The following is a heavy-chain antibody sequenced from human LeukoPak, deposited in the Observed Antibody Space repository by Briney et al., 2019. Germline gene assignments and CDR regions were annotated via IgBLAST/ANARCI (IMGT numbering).Heavy chain of an antibody. Sequence: PSETLSLTCTVSGGSISSSSYYWGWIRQPPGKGLEWIGSIYYSGSTYYNPSLKSRVTISVDTSKNQFSLKLSSVTAADTAVYYCARTMVRGVSAIDYWGQGTLVTVSS. CDR3: ARTMVRGVSAIDY. J-gene: IGHJ4*02. V-gene: IGHV4-39*07. D-gene: IGHD3-10*01. CDR1: GGSISSSSYY. CDR2: IYYSGST.